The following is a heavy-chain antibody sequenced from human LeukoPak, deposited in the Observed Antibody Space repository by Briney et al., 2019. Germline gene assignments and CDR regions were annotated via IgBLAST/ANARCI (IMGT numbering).Heavy chain of an antibody. J-gene: IGHJ4*02. CDR1: GFTFSSYG. CDR3: AKDRTQYYYDSSGLDY. Sequence: GRSLRLSCAASGFTFSSYGMHWVRQAPGKGLEWVAVISYDGSNKYYADSVKGRFTISRDNSKNTLYLQMNSLRAEDTAVYYCAKDRTQYYYDSSGLDYWGQGTLVTVSS. D-gene: IGHD3-22*01. V-gene: IGHV3-30*18. CDR2: ISYDGSNK.